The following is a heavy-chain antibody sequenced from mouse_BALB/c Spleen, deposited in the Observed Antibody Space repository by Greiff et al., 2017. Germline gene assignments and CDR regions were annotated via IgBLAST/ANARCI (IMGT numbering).Heavy chain of an antibody. V-gene: IGHV1-80*01. CDR2: IYPEDGDT. J-gene: IGHJ2*01. CDR3: ARGGNYYGSLDY. Sequence: QVQLQQSGAELVRPGSSVKISCKASGYAFSSYWMNWVKQRPGQGLEWIGQIYPEDGDTNYNGKFKGKATLTADKSSSTAYMQLSSLTSEDSAVYFCARGGNYYGSLDYWGQGTTLTVSS. CDR1: GYAFSSYW. D-gene: IGHD1-1*01.